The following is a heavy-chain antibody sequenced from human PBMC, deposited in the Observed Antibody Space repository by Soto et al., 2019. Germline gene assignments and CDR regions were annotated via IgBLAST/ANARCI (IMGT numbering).Heavy chain of an antibody. CDR1: GGSISSSSYY. CDR2: IYYSGST. V-gene: IGHV4-39*01. Sequence: PSETLSLTCTVSGGSISSSSYYWGWIRQPPGKGLEWIGSIYYSGSTYYNPSLKSRVTISVDTSKNQFSLKLSSVTAADTAVYYCARATGWCTNGVCYYYYGMDVWGQGTTVTAP. D-gene: IGHD2-8*01. J-gene: IGHJ6*02. CDR3: ARATGWCTNGVCYYYYGMDV.